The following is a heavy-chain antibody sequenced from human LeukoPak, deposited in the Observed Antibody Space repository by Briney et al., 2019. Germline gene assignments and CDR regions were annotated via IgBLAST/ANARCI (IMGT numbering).Heavy chain of an antibody. V-gene: IGHV4-39*07. J-gene: IGHJ4*02. D-gene: IGHD3-10*01. CDR2: IYYSGST. CDR1: GGSISSSSYY. Sequence: SETLSLTCTVSGGSISSSSYYWGWIRQPPGKGLEWIGSIYYSGSTYYNPSLKSRVTISVDTSKNQFSLKLSSVTAADTAVYYCARDDKGWFRASALSLGPFDYWGQGTLDTVSS. CDR3: ARDDKGWFRASALSLGPFDY.